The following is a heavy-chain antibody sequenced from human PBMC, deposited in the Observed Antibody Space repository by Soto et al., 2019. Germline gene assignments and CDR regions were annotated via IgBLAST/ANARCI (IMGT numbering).Heavy chain of an antibody. V-gene: IGHV3-33*01. J-gene: IGHJ4*02. CDR1: GFTFSSYG. CDR3: ARDNYYDSSGYNY. CDR2: IWYDGSNK. D-gene: IGHD3-22*01. Sequence: QVQLVESGGGVVQPGRSLRLSCAASGFTFSSYGMHWVRQAPGKGLEWVAVIWYDGSNKYYADSVKGRFTISRDNSKNPLYLQMNSLRAEDTAVYYCARDNYYDSSGYNYWGQGTLVTVSS.